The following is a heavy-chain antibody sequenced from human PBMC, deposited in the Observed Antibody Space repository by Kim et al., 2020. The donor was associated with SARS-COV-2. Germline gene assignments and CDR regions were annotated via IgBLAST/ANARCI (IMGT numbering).Heavy chain of an antibody. CDR1: GGSVSSGSYY. CDR3: ASRYCSGGSCYHSLTAHFDY. V-gene: IGHV4-61*01. CDR2: IYYSGST. J-gene: IGHJ4*02. Sequence: SETLSLTCTVSGGSVSSGSYYWSWIRQPPGKGLEWIGYIYYSGSTNYNPSLKSRVTISVDTSKNQFSLKLSSVTAADTAVYYCASRYCSGGSCYHSLTAHFDYWGQGTLVTVSS. D-gene: IGHD2-15*01.